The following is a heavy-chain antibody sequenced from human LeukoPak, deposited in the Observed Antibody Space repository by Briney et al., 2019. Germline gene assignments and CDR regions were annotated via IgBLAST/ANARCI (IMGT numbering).Heavy chain of an antibody. CDR3: ATGRDGYNYGNGYYYYMDV. V-gene: IGHV4-39*07. Sequence: SETLSLTCTVSGGSISSSSYYWGWIRQPPGKGLEWIGSIYYSGSTYYNPSLKSRVTISVDTSKNQFSLKLSSVTAADTAVYYCATGRDGYNYGNGYYYYMDVWGKGTTVTVSS. D-gene: IGHD5-24*01. CDR2: IYYSGST. J-gene: IGHJ6*03. CDR1: GGSISSSSYY.